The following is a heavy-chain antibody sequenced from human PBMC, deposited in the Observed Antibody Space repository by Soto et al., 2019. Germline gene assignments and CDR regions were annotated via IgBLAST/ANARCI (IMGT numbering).Heavy chain of an antibody. Sequence: SETLSLTCTVSGASFSHFYWSWIRQAPGKGLEWLGYIYDSGSTNYNPSVKSRVTMSVDTSKTQFSLDLGSVTAADTAVYFCAASYYAILTGHSAFDIWGHGTMVTVSS. J-gene: IGHJ3*02. CDR3: AASYYAILTGHSAFDI. D-gene: IGHD3-9*01. CDR2: IYDSGST. V-gene: IGHV4-59*01. CDR1: GASFSHFY.